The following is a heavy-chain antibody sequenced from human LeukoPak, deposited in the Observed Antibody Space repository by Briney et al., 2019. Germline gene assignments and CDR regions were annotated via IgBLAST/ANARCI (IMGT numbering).Heavy chain of an antibody. J-gene: IGHJ4*02. Sequence: SETLSLTCAVYGGSFSGYYWSWIRQPPGKGLEWIGEINHSGSTNYNPSLKSRVTISVDTSKNQFSLKLSSVTAADTAVYYCARGNSSIDSFFDYWGQETLVTVSS. CDR2: INHSGST. CDR1: GGSFSGYY. D-gene: IGHD6-13*01. V-gene: IGHV4-34*01. CDR3: ARGNSSIDSFFDY.